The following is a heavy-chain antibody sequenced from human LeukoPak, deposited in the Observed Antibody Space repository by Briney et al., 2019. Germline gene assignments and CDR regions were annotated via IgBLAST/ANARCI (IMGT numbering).Heavy chain of an antibody. V-gene: IGHV3-23*01. CDR1: GFTFSNYA. J-gene: IGHJ5*02. D-gene: IGHD2-2*01. CDR3: TKGGVVPSARYNCFDA. CDR2: ISGGGGST. Sequence: GGSLRLSCAASGFTFSNYAMSWVRQAPGKGLEWVSAISGGGGSTYYADSVKGRFTISRDNCKNSLYLQMNSLRAEDTALYCGTKGGVVPSARYNCFDAWGQGTLVTVSS.